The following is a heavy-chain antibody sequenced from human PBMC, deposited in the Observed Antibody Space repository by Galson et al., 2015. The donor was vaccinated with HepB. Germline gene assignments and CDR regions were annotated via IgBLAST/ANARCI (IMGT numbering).Heavy chain of an antibody. D-gene: IGHD3-22*01. CDR1: GFSFSNYA. V-gene: IGHV3-30*03. CDR2: ISYVGTND. CDR3: ARVPGDESSGYPLEY. J-gene: IGHJ4*02. Sequence: SLRLSCAASGFSFSNYAMYWVRQAPGKGLEWVAVISYVGTNDYYGDSVKGRFTISRDNSKNTLYLQMNSLRPDDTAVYYCARVPGDESSGYPLEYWGQGTLVTVSS.